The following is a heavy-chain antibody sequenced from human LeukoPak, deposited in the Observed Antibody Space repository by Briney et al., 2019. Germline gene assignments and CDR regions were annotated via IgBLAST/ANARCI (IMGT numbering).Heavy chain of an antibody. V-gene: IGHV3-13*04. D-gene: IGHD2-21*01. J-gene: IGHJ3*01. CDR1: GLTFSTFD. CDR3: ARGAHIGFDV. CDR2: IGKTGDT. Sequence: GGSLRLSCAASGLTFSTFDFHWVRQTTGKGLEWVSGIGKTGDTYYAGSVKGRFTISRENAKDSVYLQMNSLRIGDTAVYYCARGAHIGFDVWGQGTKVTVSS.